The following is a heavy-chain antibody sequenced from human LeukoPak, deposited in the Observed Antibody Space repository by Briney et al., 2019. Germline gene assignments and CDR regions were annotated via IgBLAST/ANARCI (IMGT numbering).Heavy chain of an antibody. V-gene: IGHV4-59*01. J-gene: IGHJ6*02. CDR3: ARGPYYGMDV. CDR1: GGSISTYY. CDR2: IYHSGST. Sequence: SETLSLTCTVSGGSISTYYWNWIRQPPGKGLEWIGYIYHSGSTNYNPSLQSRVTISVDTSKNQFSLNLNSVTAADTAVYYCARGPYYGMDVWGQGTTVTVSS.